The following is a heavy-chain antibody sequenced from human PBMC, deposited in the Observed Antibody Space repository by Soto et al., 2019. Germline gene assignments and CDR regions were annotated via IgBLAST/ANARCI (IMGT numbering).Heavy chain of an antibody. J-gene: IGHJ6*02. CDR1: GDSVGNGPYY. CDR3: ARVGSTCHSGGCYYYCGLGV. D-gene: IGHD1-26*01. V-gene: IGHV4-61*01. CDR2: IYYSGST. Sequence: QVRLQESGPGLVKPSETLSLSCLVSGDSVGNGPYYWSWIRQSPGEGLEWIAYIYYSGSTNVNPSLESRVNISIDMSKNQLFQELRSVTAADAAVYFCARVGSTCHSGGCYYYCGLGVWGQGTTVAISS.